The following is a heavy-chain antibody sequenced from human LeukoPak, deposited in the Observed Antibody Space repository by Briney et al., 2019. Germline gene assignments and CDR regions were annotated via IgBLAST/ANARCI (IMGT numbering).Heavy chain of an antibody. D-gene: IGHD4-17*01. V-gene: IGHV3-53*01. J-gene: IGHJ4*02. Sequence: GGSLRLSCTVSGFTVSSNSMSWVRQAPGKGLGWVLKGRFTISRDNSKNTLYLQMNSLRADDTAVYYCARRAGEYSHPYDYWGQGTLVTVSS. CDR1: GFTVSSNS. CDR3: ARRAGEYSHPYDY.